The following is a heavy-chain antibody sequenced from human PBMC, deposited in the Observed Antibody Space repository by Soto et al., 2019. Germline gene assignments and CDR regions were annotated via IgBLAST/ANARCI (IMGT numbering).Heavy chain of an antibody. Sequence: QVQLVQSGAEVKKPGASVKVSCKGSGYTFTSYHINWVRQATGQGLEWMGWMNPNSGNTGYAQTLQGRVTMTWDTSISTAYMALSSLRFEDTAMYYCARGHISSTKNWLDPWGQGTLVTVSS. V-gene: IGHV1-8*01. CDR2: MNPNSGNT. CDR1: GYTFTSYH. J-gene: IGHJ5*02. D-gene: IGHD6-6*01. CDR3: ARGHISSTKNWLDP.